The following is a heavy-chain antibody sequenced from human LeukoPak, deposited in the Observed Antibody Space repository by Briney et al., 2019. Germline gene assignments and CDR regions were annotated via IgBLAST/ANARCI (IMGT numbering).Heavy chain of an antibody. Sequence: GSLRLSCAASGFTFSSHAMSWVRQAPGKGLEWVSAISGGANTYYADSVKGRFTVSRDNSKNTLYLQMNSLRAEDTAVYYCAKDLLGGSRTQSYYFDSWGQGTLVTVSS. CDR2: ISGGANT. CDR3: AKDLLGGSRTQSYYFDS. CDR1: GFTFSSHA. V-gene: IGHV3-23*01. D-gene: IGHD3-16*01. J-gene: IGHJ4*02.